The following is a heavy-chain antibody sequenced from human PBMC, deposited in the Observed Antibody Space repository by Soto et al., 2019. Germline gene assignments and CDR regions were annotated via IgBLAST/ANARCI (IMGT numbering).Heavy chain of an antibody. V-gene: IGHV4-31*03. D-gene: IGHD3-16*01. CDR3: AREGRHSGGMREKWLDP. CDR2: ISYTGST. J-gene: IGHJ5*02. Sequence: QVQLQESCPGLGKPSQTLSLTCTVSGGSITSRTYYGPWIRQLPGKGLDCIGYISYTGSTYYTPSLTSGLTISPDTSKTHFSLSLRSVTSADTAVDYCAREGRHSGGMREKWLDPCCPGTLVTVS. CDR1: GGSITSRTYY.